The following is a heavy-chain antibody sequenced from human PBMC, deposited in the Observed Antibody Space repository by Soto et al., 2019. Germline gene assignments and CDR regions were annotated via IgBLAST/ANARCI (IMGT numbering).Heavy chain of an antibody. CDR2: ISSSSSYT. CDR3: ARDSPATTGTTPYFDY. J-gene: IGHJ4*02. CDR1: VCTCSGCC. D-gene: IGHD1-1*01. Sequence: PWGARSISGAASVCTCSGCCRSWIRPAPVKGLEWFSYISSSSSYTNYSDSVKCRFTISRDNAKNSLYLQMNSLRAEDTAVYYCARDSPATTGTTPYFDYWGQRTLVTVSS. V-gene: IGHV3-11*06.